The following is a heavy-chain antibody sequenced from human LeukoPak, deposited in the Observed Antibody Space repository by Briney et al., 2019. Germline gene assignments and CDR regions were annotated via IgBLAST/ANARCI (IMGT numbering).Heavy chain of an antibody. V-gene: IGHV3-23*01. CDR3: ARGPSSQFRTDY. CDR2: ISNNGGYT. CDR1: GFTFSSSA. Sequence: GGSLRLSCAASGFTFSSSAMSWVRQALGKGLEWVSAISNNGGYTYYADSVKGRFTISRDNAKNSLYLQMNGLRAEDTAVYYCARGPSSQFRTDYWGQGTLVTVSS. D-gene: IGHD2-2*01. J-gene: IGHJ4*02.